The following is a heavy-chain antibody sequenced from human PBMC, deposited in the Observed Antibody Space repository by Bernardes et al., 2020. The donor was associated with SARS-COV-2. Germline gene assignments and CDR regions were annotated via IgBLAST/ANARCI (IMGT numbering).Heavy chain of an antibody. D-gene: IGHD6-13*01. V-gene: IGHV1-2*02. Sequence: ASVKVSCKASGYTFTGYYMHLVRQAPGQGLEWMGWIYPNSGGTNYAQKFQGRVTMTRDTSISTAYMELSRLKSDDTAVYYCARGYSSSINAFDIWGQGTMVTLSS. J-gene: IGHJ3*02. CDR2: IYPNSGGT. CDR3: ARGYSSSINAFDI. CDR1: GYTFTGYY.